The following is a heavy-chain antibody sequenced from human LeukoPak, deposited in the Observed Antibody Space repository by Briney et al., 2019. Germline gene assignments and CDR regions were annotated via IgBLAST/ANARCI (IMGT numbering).Heavy chain of an antibody. D-gene: IGHD1-26*01. CDR1: GYTFTGYY. CDR2: INPNSGGT. V-gene: IGHV1-2*02. Sequence: ASVKVSCKASGYTFTGYYMHWVRQAPGQGLEWMGWINPNSGGTNYAQKFQGRVTMTRDTSISTAYMELSRLRSDDTAVYYCAGNTHKRSYEGPWGQGTLVTVSS. CDR3: AGNTHKRSYEGP. J-gene: IGHJ5*02.